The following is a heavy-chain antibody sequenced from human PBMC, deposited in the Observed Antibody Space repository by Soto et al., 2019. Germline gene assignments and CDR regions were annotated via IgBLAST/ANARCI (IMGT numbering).Heavy chain of an antibody. D-gene: IGHD6-13*01. Sequence: QVRLVQSGAEVKKPGSSVKVSCKASGGTFSNYAITWLRLAPGQGLEWLGGIIPVFGTVNYAQKFQGRVTITADESTSTAYMELNRLRSEDTAVYYWARDNPYTNSFGNWFDPLGQGTLVIVS. CDR1: GGTFSNYA. CDR2: IIPVFGTV. CDR3: ARDNPYTNSFGNWFDP. V-gene: IGHV1-69*01. J-gene: IGHJ5*02.